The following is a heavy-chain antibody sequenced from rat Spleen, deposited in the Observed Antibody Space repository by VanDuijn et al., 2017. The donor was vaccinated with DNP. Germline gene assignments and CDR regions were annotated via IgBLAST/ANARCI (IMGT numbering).Heavy chain of an antibody. V-gene: IGHV1-43*01. Sequence: QIQLQQSGAELAKPGSSVKISCKASGYIFRTNYIGWIKQTPGQGLEYLGYIHTGSGGSSFDQKFKGKASLTVDRSSSTVFMQLSSLTPDDSAVYYCARGGDGIWFAYWGQGTLVTVSS. CDR3: ARGGDGIWFAY. D-gene: IGHD1-1*01. CDR2: IHTGSGGS. CDR1: GYIFRTNY. J-gene: IGHJ3*01.